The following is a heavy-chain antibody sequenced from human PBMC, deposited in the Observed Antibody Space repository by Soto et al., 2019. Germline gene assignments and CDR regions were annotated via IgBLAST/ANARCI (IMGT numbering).Heavy chain of an antibody. Sequence: GGSLRLSCAASGFTFSSYWMHWVRQAPGKGLVWVSRINSDGSSTSYADSVKGRFTISRDNAKNTLYLQMNSLRAEDTAVYYCARGLYFDWLFAYGLTNWGQGTLVTVSS. J-gene: IGHJ4*02. V-gene: IGHV3-74*01. CDR1: GFTFSSYW. CDR3: ARGLYFDWLFAYGLTN. D-gene: IGHD3-9*01. CDR2: INSDGSST.